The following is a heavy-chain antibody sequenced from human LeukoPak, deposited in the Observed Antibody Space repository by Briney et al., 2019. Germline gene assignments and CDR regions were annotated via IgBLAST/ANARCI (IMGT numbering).Heavy chain of an antibody. Sequence: PSETLSLTCTVSGGSLSSYYWSWIRQPPGKGLEWIGYIYYSGSTNYNPSLKSRVTISVDTSKNQFSLKLSSVTAADTAVYYCARGVGARGRRDGYNYVYYYYGMDVWGQGTTVTVSS. CDR3: ARGVGARGRRDGYNYVYYYYGMDV. CDR2: IYYSGST. J-gene: IGHJ6*02. D-gene: IGHD5-24*01. CDR1: GGSLSSYY. V-gene: IGHV4-59*01.